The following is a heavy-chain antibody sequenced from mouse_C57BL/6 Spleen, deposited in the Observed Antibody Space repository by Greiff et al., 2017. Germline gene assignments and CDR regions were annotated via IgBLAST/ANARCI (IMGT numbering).Heavy chain of an antibody. CDR3: ARGGYYVTWFAY. D-gene: IGHD2-3*01. J-gene: IGHJ3*01. CDR2: IYPGSGST. V-gene: IGHV1-55*01. Sequence: QVQLQQPGAELVKPGASVKMSCKASGYTFTSYWITWVKQRPGQSLAWIGDIYPGSGSTNYNEKFKSKATLTVDTSSSTAYMQLSSLTSEDSAVYYCARGGYYVTWFAYWGQGTLVTVSA. CDR1: GYTFTSYW.